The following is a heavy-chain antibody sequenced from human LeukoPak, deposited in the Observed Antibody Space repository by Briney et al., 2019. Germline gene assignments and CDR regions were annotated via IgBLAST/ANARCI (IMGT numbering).Heavy chain of an antibody. V-gene: IGHV4-34*01. CDR1: GGSFSGHY. CDR3: ARRTLRVGGTRADACHI. J-gene: IGHJ3*02. CDR2: INHSGST. D-gene: IGHD1-26*01. Sequence: SETLSLSCAVYGGSFSGHYWSWIRQPPGKGLEWIGEINHSGSTNYNPSLKSRVTISVDTSKNQFSLKLNSVTAADTAVYYCARRTLRVGGTRADACHIWGQETMVTVSS.